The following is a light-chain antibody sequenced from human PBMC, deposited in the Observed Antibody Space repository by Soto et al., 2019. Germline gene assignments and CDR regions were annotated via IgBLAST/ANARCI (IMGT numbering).Light chain of an antibody. CDR1: SSNIASNT. V-gene: IGLV1-44*01. CDR3: ASWDDSLNGHV. Sequence: VLTQPPSASGTPGQRVTVSCSGSSSNIASNTVNWYQQLPGTAPKLLIYSNDQRPSGVPDRFSASKPGTSASLAISGLQSEDEADYYCASWDDSLNGHVFGTGTKVTVL. J-gene: IGLJ1*01. CDR2: SND.